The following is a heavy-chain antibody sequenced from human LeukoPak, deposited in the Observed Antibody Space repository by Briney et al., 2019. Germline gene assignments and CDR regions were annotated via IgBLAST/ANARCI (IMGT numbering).Heavy chain of an antibody. V-gene: IGHV4-30-2*01. J-gene: IGHJ6*02. D-gene: IGHD2-2*01. Sequence: SETLSLTCAVSGGSISSGGYSWRWIRQPPGKGLEWIGYIYHSGSTYYNPSLKSRVTISVDRSKNQFSLKLSSVTAADTAVYYCARVTGCSSTSCQYYYYYYGMDVWGQGTTVTVSS. CDR1: GGSISSGGYS. CDR3: ARVTGCSSTSCQYYYYYYGMDV. CDR2: IYHSGST.